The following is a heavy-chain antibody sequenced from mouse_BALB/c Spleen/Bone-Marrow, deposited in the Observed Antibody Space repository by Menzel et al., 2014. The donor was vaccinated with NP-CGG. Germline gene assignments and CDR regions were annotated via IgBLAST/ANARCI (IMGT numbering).Heavy chain of an antibody. D-gene: IGHD2-1*01. V-gene: IGHV1S130*01. CDR1: GYTFTGSW. J-gene: IGHJ1*01. Sequence: QVQLQQSGSVLVRPGASVKLSCKASGYTFTGSWMHWAKQRPGQGLEWIGEIHPNSGNTNYNEKFKGKATLTVDTSSSTACVELGSLTSEGSAVYYCAREKIYGNYLWYFDVWGAGTTVTVSS. CDR2: IHPNSGNT. CDR3: AREKIYGNYLWYFDV.